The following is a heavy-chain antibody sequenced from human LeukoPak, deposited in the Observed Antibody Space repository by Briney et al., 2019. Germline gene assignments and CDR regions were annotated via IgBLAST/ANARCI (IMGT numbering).Heavy chain of an antibody. Sequence: GGSLRLSCAASGFTFSNYWMHWVRQAPGKGPVWVSRIKSDGSSTRFADSVQGRFTISRDNGKNTLYLQMNSLRAEDTAVYYCARGASDYGGNPGRYGMDVWGQGTTVTVSS. CDR3: ARGASDYGGNPGRYGMDV. J-gene: IGHJ6*02. CDR2: IKSDGSST. V-gene: IGHV3-74*01. D-gene: IGHD4-23*01. CDR1: GFTFSNYW.